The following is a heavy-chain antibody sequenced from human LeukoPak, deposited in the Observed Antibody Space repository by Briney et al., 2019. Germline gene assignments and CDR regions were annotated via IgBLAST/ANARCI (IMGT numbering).Heavy chain of an antibody. J-gene: IGHJ4*02. CDR2: ISGSGGST. CDR1: GFTFSGYA. CDR3: AKRPYCSGGGCIDPKNFYFDY. Sequence: PGGSLRLSCAASGFTFSGYAMSWVRQAPGKGLEWVSVISGSGGSTYYADSVKGRFTISRDNSKNTLYLQMNSLRAEDTAVYYCAKRPYCSGGGCIDPKNFYFDYWGQGTLVTVSS. D-gene: IGHD2-15*01. V-gene: IGHV3-23*01.